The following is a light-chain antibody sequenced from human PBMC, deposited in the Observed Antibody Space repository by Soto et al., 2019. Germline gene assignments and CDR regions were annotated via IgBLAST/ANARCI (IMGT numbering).Light chain of an antibody. CDR1: SSEVGGYNY. V-gene: IGLV2-14*01. CDR2: DVS. Sequence: QSVLTQPASVSGSPGQSITISCTGTSSEVGGYNYVSWYQQHPGKAPKLMIYDVSNRPSGVSNRFSGSKSGNTASLTISGLQAEDEDDYYCSSYTSSSTLVVFGGGTKVTVL. J-gene: IGLJ2*01. CDR3: SSYTSSSTLVV.